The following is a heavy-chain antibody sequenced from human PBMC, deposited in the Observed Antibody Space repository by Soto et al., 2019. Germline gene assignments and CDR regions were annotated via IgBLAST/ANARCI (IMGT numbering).Heavy chain of an antibody. D-gene: IGHD5-18*01. Sequence: PSETLSLTCTVSGGSISSGGYYWSWIRQHPGEGLEWIGYIYYSGSTYYNPSLKSRVTISVDTSKNQFSLKLSSVTAADTAVYYCARVGYSYGLDYWGQGTLVTVSS. CDR2: IYYSGST. J-gene: IGHJ4*02. CDR1: GGSISSGGYY. CDR3: ARVGYSYGLDY. V-gene: IGHV4-31*03.